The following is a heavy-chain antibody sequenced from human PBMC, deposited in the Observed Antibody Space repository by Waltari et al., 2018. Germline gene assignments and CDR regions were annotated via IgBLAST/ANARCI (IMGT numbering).Heavy chain of an antibody. J-gene: IGHJ4*02. CDR2: ISGSGGST. Sequence: EVQLLESGGGLVQPGGSLRLSCAASGFTFSSYAMSWVRQAPGKGLEWVSAISGSGGSTYYADSVKGRFTISRDKSKNTMYRQMNSLRAEDTAVYYCAKDLRGSSSWFPPAYWGQGTLVIVSS. D-gene: IGHD6-13*01. V-gene: IGHV3-23*01. CDR3: AKDLRGSSSWFPPAY. CDR1: GFTFSSYA.